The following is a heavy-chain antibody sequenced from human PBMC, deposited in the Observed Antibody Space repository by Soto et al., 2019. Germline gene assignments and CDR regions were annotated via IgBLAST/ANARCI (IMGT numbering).Heavy chain of an antibody. V-gene: IGHV3-30*18. Sequence: QVQLVESGGGVVQPGRSLRLSCAASGFTFSSYGMHWVRQAPGKGLEWVAVISYDGSNKYYADSVKGRFTISRDNSKNTLYLQMNSLRAEDTAVYYCAKDKRQQQLGFDPWGQGTLVTVSS. CDR3: AKDKRQQQLGFDP. CDR1: GFTFSSYG. J-gene: IGHJ5*02. CDR2: ISYDGSNK. D-gene: IGHD6-13*01.